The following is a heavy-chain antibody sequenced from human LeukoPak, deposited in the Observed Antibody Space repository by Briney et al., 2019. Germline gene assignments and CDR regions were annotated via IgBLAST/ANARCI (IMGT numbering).Heavy chain of an antibody. CDR3: ARGGTYYYYIDV. J-gene: IGHJ6*03. CDR2: ISPNADII. Sequence: PGGSLRLSCVAGGFTFSDRYMSWIRQAPGKGMEWVAYISPNADIIHYADSVKGRFTISRDNAKNSLYLQMNSLRAEDTAVYYCARGGTYYYYIDVWGKGTTVTISS. D-gene: IGHD1-26*01. V-gene: IGHV3-11*04. CDR1: GFTFSDRY.